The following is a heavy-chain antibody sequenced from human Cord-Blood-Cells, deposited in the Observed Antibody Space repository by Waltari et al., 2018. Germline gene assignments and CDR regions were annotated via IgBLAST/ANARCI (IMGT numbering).Heavy chain of an antibody. J-gene: IGHJ1*01. V-gene: IGHV2-26*01. CDR1: VFSLSNARMG. D-gene: IGHD3-3*01. CDR3: ARGYYDFWSGYEYFQH. Sequence: QVTLKESGPVLVKPTETLTLTCTVSVFSLSNARMGASWFRQPPGKALEWLAHIFSNDEKSYTTSLKSRLTISKDTSKSQVVLTMTNMDPVDTATYYCARGYYDFWSGYEYFQHWGQGTLVTVSS. CDR2: IFSNDEK.